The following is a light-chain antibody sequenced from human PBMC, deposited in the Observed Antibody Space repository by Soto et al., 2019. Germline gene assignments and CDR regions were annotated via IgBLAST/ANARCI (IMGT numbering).Light chain of an antibody. Sequence: QAVVTQEPSISVSPGGTVTLTCGLTSGSVSITSYPSWFQQTPGQAPRTLIYSTNTRCSGVSDRYSGSILGGKAALTLTWAQAADEFGYYCALYLGGGITVFGGGTQQTVL. V-gene: IGLV8-61*01. CDR1: SGSVSITSY. CDR2: STN. J-gene: IGLJ7*01. CDR3: ALYLGGGITV.